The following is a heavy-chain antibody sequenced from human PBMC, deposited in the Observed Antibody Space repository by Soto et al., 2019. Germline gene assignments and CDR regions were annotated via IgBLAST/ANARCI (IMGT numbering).Heavy chain of an antibody. J-gene: IGHJ4*02. Sequence: QVQLVQSGAEVKGPGSSVKVSCKASGGTFRSYSISSVRQAPGQGLEWMGRIIPIVDKKTYEQKLEGRDTITAYKSTITAYMELSSLGYEDTAVYYCARVTAVAGNYFDYWGQGTQVTFSS. CDR2: IIPIVDKK. V-gene: IGHV1-69*08. CDR1: GGTFRSYS. D-gene: IGHD6-19*01. CDR3: ARVTAVAGNYFDY.